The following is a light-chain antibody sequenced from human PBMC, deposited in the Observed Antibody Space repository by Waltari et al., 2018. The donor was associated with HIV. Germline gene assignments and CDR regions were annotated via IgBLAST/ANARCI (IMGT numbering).Light chain of an antibody. CDR2: KNN. Sequence: QSVLTQPPSVSAAPGQRVTISCSGSSSNIGNNLVSWYQQLPGTAPKLHIYKNNNHPSGTPDRCSGTKSDTSATLDITGRQTGDEDDYYCGASDRTMSARYVFGTGTKVTVL. CDR3: GASDRTMSARYV. J-gene: IGLJ1*01. V-gene: IGLV1-51*02. CDR1: SSNIGNNL.